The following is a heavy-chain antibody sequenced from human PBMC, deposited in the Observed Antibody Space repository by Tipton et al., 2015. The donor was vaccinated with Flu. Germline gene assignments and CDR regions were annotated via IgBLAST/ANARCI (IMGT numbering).Heavy chain of an antibody. CDR1: GDSIGSDYY. Sequence: TLSLTCSVSGDSIGSDYYWGWIRQPPGKGLEWLGNIHRSGNTYYNSSPKSRVTISLDKSKNQFSLRLVSMTATDTAVYYCARRDYSNHVSEPKNWFDPWGQGILVTVSS. D-gene: IGHD4-11*01. V-gene: IGHV4-38-2*01. CDR2: IHRSGNT. CDR3: ARRDYSNHVSEPKNWFDP. J-gene: IGHJ5*02.